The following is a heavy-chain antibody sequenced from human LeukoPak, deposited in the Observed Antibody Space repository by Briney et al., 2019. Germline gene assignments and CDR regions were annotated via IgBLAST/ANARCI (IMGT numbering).Heavy chain of an antibody. D-gene: IGHD3-22*01. J-gene: IGHJ3*02. CDR3: ARPTARMIVVVDDAFDI. Sequence: GRSLRLSCAASGFTFSSYSMNWVRQAPGKGLEWVSSISSSSSSYIYYADSVKGRFTISRDNSKNTLYLQMNSLRAEDTAVYYCARPTARMIVVVDDAFDIWGQGTMVTVSS. V-gene: IGHV3-21*01. CDR1: GFTFSSYS. CDR2: ISSSSSSYI.